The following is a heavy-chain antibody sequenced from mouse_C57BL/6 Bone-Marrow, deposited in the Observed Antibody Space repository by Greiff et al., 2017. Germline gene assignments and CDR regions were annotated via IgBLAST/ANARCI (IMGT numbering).Heavy chain of an antibody. Sequence: VQLQQSGAELVRPGTSVKVSCKASGYAFTNYLIEWVKQRPGQGLEWIGVINPGSGGTNYNEKFKGKATLTADKSSSTAYMQLSSLTSEDSAVYVCARGGGVGDDYAMDGWGEGTSVTVSS. CDR2: INPGSGGT. D-gene: IGHD1-1*01. J-gene: IGHJ4*01. CDR3: ARGGGVGDDYAMDG. V-gene: IGHV1-54*01. CDR1: GYAFTNYL.